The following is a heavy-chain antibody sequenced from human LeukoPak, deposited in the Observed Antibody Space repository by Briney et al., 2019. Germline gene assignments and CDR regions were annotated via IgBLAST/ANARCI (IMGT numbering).Heavy chain of an antibody. J-gene: IGHJ4*02. V-gene: IGHV3-21*01. CDR1: GFTFSSYT. CDR3: ARHVVAVGFDY. CDR2: ITSSSSYI. Sequence: GGSLRHSCAASGFTFSSYTMNWVRQAPGKGLEWVSSITSSSSYIYYADSVKGRFTISRDNAKNSLCLQMNSLIAEDTAVYYCARHVVAVGFDYWGQGTLVTVSS. D-gene: IGHD3-22*01.